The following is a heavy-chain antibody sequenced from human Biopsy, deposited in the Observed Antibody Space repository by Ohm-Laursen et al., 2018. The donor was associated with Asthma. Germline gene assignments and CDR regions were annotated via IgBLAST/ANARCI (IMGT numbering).Heavy chain of an antibody. CDR2: IYYSGRT. V-gene: IGHV4-39*02. D-gene: IGHD6-6*01. CDR3: ARAVSSSSYWYFDL. Sequence: SETLSLTCIVSGDAMSTSGSYWGWIRQSPGKGLEWIGSIYYSGRTYYNPSLESRVTISADTSKNHFSLKVTSVIAADTAVYYCARAVSSSSYWYFDLWGRGDLVTVSS. J-gene: IGHJ2*01. CDR1: GDAMSTSGSY.